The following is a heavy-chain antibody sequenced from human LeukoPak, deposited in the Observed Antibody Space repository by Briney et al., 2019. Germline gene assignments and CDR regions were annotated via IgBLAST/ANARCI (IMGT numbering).Heavy chain of an antibody. CDR2: IYYSGST. CDR3: ARGNDFWSGYSGDAFDI. V-gene: IGHV4-59*01. D-gene: IGHD3-3*01. Sequence: PSETLSLTCTVSGSSISSYYWSWIRQPPGKGLEWIGYIYYSGSTNYNPSLKSRVTISVDTSKNQFSLKLSSVTAADTAVYYCARGNDFWSGYSGDAFDIWGQGTIVTVSS. CDR1: GSSISSYY. J-gene: IGHJ3*02.